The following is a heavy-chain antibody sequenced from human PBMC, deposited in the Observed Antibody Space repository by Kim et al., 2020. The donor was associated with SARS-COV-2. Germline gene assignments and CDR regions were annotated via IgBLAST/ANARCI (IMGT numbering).Heavy chain of an antibody. J-gene: IGHJ4*02. CDR3: ARDGGGDY. V-gene: IGHV3-30*01. D-gene: IGHD3-10*01. Sequence: GSKKDCVDSVKGRFTISRDNSKNTLYLQMNSLRAEDTAVYYCARDGGGDYWGQGTLVTVSS. CDR2: GSKK.